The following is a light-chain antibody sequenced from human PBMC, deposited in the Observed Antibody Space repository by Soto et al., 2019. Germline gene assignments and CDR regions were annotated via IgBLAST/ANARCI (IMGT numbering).Light chain of an antibody. Sequence: EIVLTQSPGTLSLSPWERATLSCRASQSVSSSYLAWYQQKPGQAPRLLIYGASNRATGVPARFSGSGSGTDFTLTISSLEPEDFAVYYCQQRSSWPPTFGQGTRLEIK. CDR2: GAS. CDR3: QQRSSWPPT. V-gene: IGKV3D-20*02. CDR1: QSVSSSY. J-gene: IGKJ5*01.